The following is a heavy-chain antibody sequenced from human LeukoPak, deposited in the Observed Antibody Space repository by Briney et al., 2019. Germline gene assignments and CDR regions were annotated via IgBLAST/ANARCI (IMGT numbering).Heavy chain of an antibody. D-gene: IGHD3-16*01. CDR3: ARGRFWGDYYYYYMDV. CDR2: IIPILGIA. CDR1: GGTFSSYA. V-gene: IGHV1-69*04. J-gene: IGHJ6*03. Sequence: SVKVSCKASGGTFSSYAISWVRQAPGQGLEWMGRIIPILGIASYAQKFQGRVTITADKSTSTAYMELSSLRSEDTAVYYCARGRFWGDYYYYYMDVWGKGTTVTVPS.